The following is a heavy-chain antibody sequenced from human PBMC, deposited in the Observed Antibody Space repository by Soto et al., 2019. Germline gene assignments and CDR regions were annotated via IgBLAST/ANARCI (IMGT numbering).Heavy chain of an antibody. CDR3: AKDTSGSYYVDYFDY. CDR1: GFTFSSYA. CDR2: ISGSGGST. Sequence: GGSLRLSCAASGFTFSSYAMSWVRQAPGKGLEWVSAISGSGGSTYYADSVKGRFTISRDNSKNTLYLQMNSLRAEDTAVYYCAKDTSGSYYVDYFDYWGQGTLVTVSS. J-gene: IGHJ4*02. D-gene: IGHD1-26*01. V-gene: IGHV3-23*01.